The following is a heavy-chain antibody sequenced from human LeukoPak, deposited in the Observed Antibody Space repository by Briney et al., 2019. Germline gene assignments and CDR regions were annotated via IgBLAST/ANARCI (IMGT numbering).Heavy chain of an antibody. J-gene: IGHJ3*02. CDR3: ARDRGNWGASIRTAFDI. CDR2: ISSSSSYI. CDR1: GFTFSSYS. V-gene: IGHV3-21*01. D-gene: IGHD7-27*01. Sequence: PGGSLRLSCAASGFTFSSYSMNWVRQAPGKGLEWVSSISSSSSYIYYADSVKGRFTISRDNAKNSLYLQMNSLRAEDTAVYYCARDRGNWGASIRTAFDIWGQGTMVTVSS.